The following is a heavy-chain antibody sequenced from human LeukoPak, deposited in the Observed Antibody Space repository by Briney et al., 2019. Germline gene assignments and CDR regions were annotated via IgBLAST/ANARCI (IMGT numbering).Heavy chain of an antibody. D-gene: IGHD3-22*01. Sequence: SETLSLTCTVSGGSVGSGSYYWSWIRQPPGKGLEWIGYIYYGGSTNYNPSLKSRVTISVDTSKNQFSLKLSSVTAADTAVYYCARDREYYDRSGYHYWGQGTLVTVSS. CDR3: ARDREYYDRSGYHY. CDR1: GGSVGSGSYY. CDR2: IYYGGST. V-gene: IGHV4-61*01. J-gene: IGHJ4*02.